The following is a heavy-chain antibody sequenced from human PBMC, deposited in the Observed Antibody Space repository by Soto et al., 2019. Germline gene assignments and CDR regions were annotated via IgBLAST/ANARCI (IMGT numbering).Heavy chain of an antibody. V-gene: IGHV4-61*01. CDR2: IYYSGST. J-gene: IGHJ4*02. CDR1: GGSVSSGSHY. D-gene: IGHD3-22*01. Sequence: QVQLQESGPGLVKPSETLSLTCTVSGGSVSSGSHYWSWIRQPPGKGLEWIGYIYYSGSTNYNPSLKSRVPISGDTSQNQFSLKLSSVTAADTAVYYCARVPYDTRDPHRFDYWGQGTLVTVSS. CDR3: ARVPYDTRDPHRFDY.